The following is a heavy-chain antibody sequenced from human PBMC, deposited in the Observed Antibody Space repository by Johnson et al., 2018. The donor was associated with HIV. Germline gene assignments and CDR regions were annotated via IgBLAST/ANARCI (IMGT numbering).Heavy chain of an antibody. D-gene: IGHD5-18*01. CDR2: ISYDGTTK. CDR3: AKTEDRGYRMETGAFDI. J-gene: IGHJ3*02. V-gene: IGHV3-30*04. CDR1: GFTFSSYA. Sequence: QVQLVESGGGVVQPGRSLRLSCAASGFTFSSYAMHWVRQAPGKGLEWVAVISYDGTTKYYADSVKGRFTISRDNSKNTLYLQMNSLRAEDTAVYYCAKTEDRGYRMETGAFDIWGQGTMVTVSS.